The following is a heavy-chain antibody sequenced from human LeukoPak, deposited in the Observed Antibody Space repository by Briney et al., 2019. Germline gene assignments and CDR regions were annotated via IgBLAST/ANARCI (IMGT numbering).Heavy chain of an antibody. CDR1: GFTFSSYA. Sequence: GGSLRLSCAASGFTFSSYATSWVRQAPGKGLEWVAVISYDGSNKHSADSVKGRFTISRDNSKNTLYLQMNSLRAEDTAVYYCARDQRYNYYGSGSYLHVDYWGQGSLVTVSS. CDR2: ISYDGSNK. D-gene: IGHD3-10*01. J-gene: IGHJ4*02. V-gene: IGHV3-30-3*01. CDR3: ARDQRYNYYGSGSYLHVDY.